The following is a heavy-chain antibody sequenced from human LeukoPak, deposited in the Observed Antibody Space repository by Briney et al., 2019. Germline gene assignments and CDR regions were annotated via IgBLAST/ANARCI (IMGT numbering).Heavy chain of an antibody. Sequence: GGSLRLSCAAPGFTFSDYYMSWIRQAPGKGLEGVSDIRSSGSTIYYADAVKGRFTISRDNAKNSLYLQMNSLRAEDTAVYYCARGKDGYKRGYPLGFDYWGQGTLVTVSS. CDR3: ARGKDGYKRGYPLGFDY. J-gene: IGHJ4*02. CDR1: GFTFSDYY. D-gene: IGHD5-24*01. CDR2: IRSSGSTI. V-gene: IGHV3-11*01.